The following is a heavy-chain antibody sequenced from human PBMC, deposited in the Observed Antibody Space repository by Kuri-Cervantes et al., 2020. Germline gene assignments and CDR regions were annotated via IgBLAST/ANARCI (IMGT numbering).Heavy chain of an antibody. CDR2: ISAYNGDT. J-gene: IGHJ4*02. CDR3: ARDRPRAVWGMTWDY. D-gene: IGHD3-16*01. V-gene: IGHV1-18*01. Sequence: ASVKVSCKTYGYTFVSFGISWVRQAPGQGLEWMGWISAYNGDTNYAEKVQGRVSMTIDRSANTAYMELRSLTSDDTAVYYCARDRPRAVWGMTWDYWGQGTLVTVSS. CDR1: GYTFVSFG.